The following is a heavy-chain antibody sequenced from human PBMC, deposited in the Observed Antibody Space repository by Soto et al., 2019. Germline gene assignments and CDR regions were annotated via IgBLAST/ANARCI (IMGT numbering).Heavy chain of an antibody. CDR2: ISSNGGST. CDR1: GFTFSSYA. D-gene: IGHD2-15*01. J-gene: IGHJ5*02. V-gene: IGHV3-64D*08. CDR3: VNGYCSGGSCYPERFDP. Sequence: GGSLRLSCSASGFTFSSYAMHWVRQAPGKGLEYVSAISSNGGSTYYADSVKGRFTISRDNSKNTLYLQMSSLRAEDTAVYYCVNGYCSGGSCYPERFDPWGQGTLVTVSS.